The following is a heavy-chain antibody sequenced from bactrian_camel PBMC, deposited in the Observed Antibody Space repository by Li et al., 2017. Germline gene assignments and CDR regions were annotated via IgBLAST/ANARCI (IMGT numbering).Heavy chain of an antibody. CDR2: AGDDDVT. CDR1: GFSYDPN. Sequence: VQLVESGGASVQTGGSLTLSCVASGFSYDPNMAWFRQAPGKEREGVAAAGDDDVTSYTDSVKGRFTISKDTAKNTLYLQMNSLKPEDAGMYYCAAGPAGRGRCPQAPAVSVLGPGDPGHRRL. D-gene: IGHD2*01. J-gene: IGHJ4*01. CDR3: AAGPAGRGRCPQAPAVSV. V-gene: IGHV3S44*01.